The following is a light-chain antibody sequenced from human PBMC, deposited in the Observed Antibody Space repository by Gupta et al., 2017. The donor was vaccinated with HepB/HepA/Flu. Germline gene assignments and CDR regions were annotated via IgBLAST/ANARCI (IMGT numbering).Light chain of an antibody. Sequence: DIQMTQSPSTLSASVGDRVTMTCRASQSVSTSLAWHQQKPGKAPKLLIFGASSLESGVPSRFSGSGSGTXFTLTIXVLQPEDFATYYCQQDKSYPKTFGXGTKVEIK. CDR1: QSVSTS. J-gene: IGKJ1*01. CDR3: QQDKSYPKT. CDR2: GAS. V-gene: IGKV1-5*03.